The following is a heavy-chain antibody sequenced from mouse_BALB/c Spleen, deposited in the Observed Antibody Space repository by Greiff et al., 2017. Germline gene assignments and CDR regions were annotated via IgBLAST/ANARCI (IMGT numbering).Heavy chain of an antibody. J-gene: IGHJ4*01. CDR2: ISSGGSYT. D-gene: IGHD1-1*01. CDR3: ARDYYGSSYRAMDY. V-gene: IGHV5-6*02. Sequence: DVMLVESGGDLVKPGGSLKLSCAASGFTFSSYGMSWVRQTPDKRLEWVATISSGGSYTYYPDSVKGRFTISRDNAKNTLYLQMSSLKSEDTAMYYCARDYYGSSYRAMDYWGQGTSVTVSS. CDR1: GFTFSSYG.